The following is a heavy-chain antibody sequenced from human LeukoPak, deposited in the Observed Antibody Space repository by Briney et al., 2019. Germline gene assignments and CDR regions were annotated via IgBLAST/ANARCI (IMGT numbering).Heavy chain of an antibody. CDR3: ARDPPSRGTRYFDY. Sequence: GGSLRLSCAASGFTFSSYSMNWVRQAPGEGPEWVSSITSSSSNKDYVDSVKGRFTVSRDNAKNSLYLQMDSLRVEDTAVYYCARDPPSRGTRYFDYWGQGILVTVSS. D-gene: IGHD3-16*01. CDR2: ITSSSSNK. CDR1: GFTFSSYS. J-gene: IGHJ4*02. V-gene: IGHV3-21*01.